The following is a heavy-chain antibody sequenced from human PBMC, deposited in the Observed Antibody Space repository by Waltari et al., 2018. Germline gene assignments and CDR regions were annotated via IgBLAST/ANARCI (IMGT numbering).Heavy chain of an antibody. Sequence: QVQLQESGPGLVKPSETLSLTCTVSGGSVSGYFWSWIRQPAGKGLEWIGRVFSSGNINYNHSLKSRVTMSIDTSKNQFSLRLSSVTAADTAIYYCARDSSINYYDSSGYYPHDYWGQGTLVTVSS. V-gene: IGHV4-4*07. CDR3: ARDSSINYYDSSGYYPHDY. D-gene: IGHD3-22*01. CDR2: VFSSGNI. CDR1: GGSVSGYF. J-gene: IGHJ4*02.